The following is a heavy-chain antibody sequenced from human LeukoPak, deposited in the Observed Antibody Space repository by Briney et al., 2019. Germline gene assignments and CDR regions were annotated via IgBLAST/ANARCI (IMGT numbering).Heavy chain of an antibody. J-gene: IGHJ5*02. D-gene: IGHD4-17*01. CDR3: ARRSQEDGMTTANNWFDP. CDR1: GGSVTSDNYY. V-gene: IGHV4-61*01. Sequence: SETLSLTCTVSGVSGGSVTSDNYYWSWIRQPPGKGLEWIGYIYHSGSTNYNPSLKSRVTISVDTSKSQFSLKVSSVTAADTAVYYCARRSQEDGMTTANNWFDPWGQGTLVTVSS. CDR2: IYHSGST.